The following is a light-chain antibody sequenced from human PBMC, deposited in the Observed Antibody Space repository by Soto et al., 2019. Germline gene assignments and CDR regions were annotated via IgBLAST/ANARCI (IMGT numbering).Light chain of an antibody. Sequence: IVLTQSPGTLSLSPGERATLSCRASQSVSSSSLAWYQQKPGQAPRLVIYGASSRATGIPDRFSGGGSGTDFTLTVSRLEPEDFAVYYCQQYGSSRWTFGQGTKVEIK. V-gene: IGKV3-20*01. J-gene: IGKJ1*01. CDR2: GAS. CDR1: QSVSSSS. CDR3: QQYGSSRWT.